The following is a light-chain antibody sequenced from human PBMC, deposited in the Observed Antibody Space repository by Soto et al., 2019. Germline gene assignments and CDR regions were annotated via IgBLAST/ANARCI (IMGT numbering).Light chain of an antibody. J-gene: IGKJ3*01. V-gene: IGKV1-27*01. CDR1: QGINSY. CDR2: AAS. Sequence: DIQMTQSPSSLSASVGDRVTITCRASQGINSYLAWYQHRPGKVPKLLIYAASTLQSGVPSRFSGSGSGTDFNLTISSLQPEDIGTFYFQKYNSALFTFGPGTKVDIK. CDR3: QKYNSALFT.